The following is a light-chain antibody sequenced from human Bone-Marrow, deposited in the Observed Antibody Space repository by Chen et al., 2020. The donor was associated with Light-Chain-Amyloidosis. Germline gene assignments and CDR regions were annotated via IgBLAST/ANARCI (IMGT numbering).Light chain of an antibody. CDR2: RDT. J-gene: IGLJ2*01. V-gene: IGLV3-25*03. Sequence: SYDLAQPPSVSVSPGQTARITGSGDDLPTKYAYWYQQKPGQAPVLVIRRDTERPSGISDRFSCSSSGITAALTSSAVEAEDEADYHCQSADSSCTYEVIFGGRPKLTFL. CDR3: QSADSSCTYEVI. CDR1: DLPTKY.